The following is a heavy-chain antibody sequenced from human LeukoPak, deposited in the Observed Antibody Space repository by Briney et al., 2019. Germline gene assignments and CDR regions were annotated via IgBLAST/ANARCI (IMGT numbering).Heavy chain of an antibody. D-gene: IGHD3-16*02. CDR3: ARAGLRLGELSLYFTDAFDI. CDR1: GGSISSSSYY. CDR2: IYHSGST. V-gene: IGHV4-39*07. J-gene: IGHJ3*02. Sequence: SETLSLTCTVSGGSISSSSYYWGWVRQPPGKGLEWIGEIYHSGSTNYNPSLKSRVTISVDKSKNQFSLKLSSVTAADTAVYYCARAGLRLGELSLYFTDAFDIWGQGTMVTVSS.